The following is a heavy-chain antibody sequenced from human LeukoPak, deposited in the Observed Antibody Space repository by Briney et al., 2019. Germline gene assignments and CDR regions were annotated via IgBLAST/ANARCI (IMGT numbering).Heavy chain of an antibody. CDR3: ARAPQLGASNWFDP. CDR2: ISSSSSYI. D-gene: IGHD1-26*01. Sequence: GTSLRLSCAASGFTFSDYGLHWVRQAPGKGLEWVSSISSSSSYIYYADSVKGRFTISRDNAKNSLYLQMNSLRAEDTAVYYCARAPQLGASNWFDPWGQGTLVTVSS. J-gene: IGHJ5*02. CDR1: GFTFSDYG. V-gene: IGHV3-21*01.